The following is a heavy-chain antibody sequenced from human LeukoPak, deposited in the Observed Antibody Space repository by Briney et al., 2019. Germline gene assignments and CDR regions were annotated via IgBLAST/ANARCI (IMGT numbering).Heavy chain of an antibody. CDR3: AVGFGEPFDY. J-gene: IGHJ4*02. CDR1: GGSISSYY. V-gene: IGHV4-59*08. D-gene: IGHD3-10*01. CDR2: IYYSGST. Sequence: SETLSLTCTVSGGSISSYYWSWIRQPPGKGLEWIGYIYYSGSTNYNPSLKSRVTISVDTSKNQFSLKLSSVTAADTAVYYCAVGFGEPFDYWGQGTLVTVSS.